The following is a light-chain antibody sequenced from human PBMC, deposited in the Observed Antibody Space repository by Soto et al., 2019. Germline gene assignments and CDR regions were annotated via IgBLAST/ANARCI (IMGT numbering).Light chain of an antibody. V-gene: IGKV3-11*01. CDR2: EAS. J-gene: IGKJ5*01. Sequence: EIVLTQSPATLSLSPGERATLSCRASESVSTFLAWYQQKPGQAPRLLIYEASSRATGIPARFSGGGSGTVFTLTISRLEPEDFAVYYCQQRSNWITFGQGTRLEIK. CDR1: ESVSTF. CDR3: QQRSNWIT.